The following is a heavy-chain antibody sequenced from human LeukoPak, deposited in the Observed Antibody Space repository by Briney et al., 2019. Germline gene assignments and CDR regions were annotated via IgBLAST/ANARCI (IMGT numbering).Heavy chain of an antibody. CDR2: INNDGTHT. V-gene: IGHV3-74*01. D-gene: IGHD6-13*01. J-gene: IGHJ4*02. CDR3: AKSGAYSSYDY. Sequence: GGSLRLSCAASGFTFSTYWMHWVRQAPGKGLVWLSRINNDGTHTNYVDSVKGRLTVSRDNAKDTLYLQMNSLRAEDTAVYYCAKSGAYSSYDYWGQGTLVTVSS. CDR1: GFTFSTYW.